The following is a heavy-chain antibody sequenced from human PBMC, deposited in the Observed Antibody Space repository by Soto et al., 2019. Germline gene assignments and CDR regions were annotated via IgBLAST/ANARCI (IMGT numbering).Heavy chain of an antibody. J-gene: IGHJ4*02. CDR1: GGSISSSSYY. Sequence: SETLSLPCTVSGGSISSSSYYWGWIRQPPGKGLEWIGSIYYSGSTYYNPSLKSRVTISVDTSKNHFSLKLSSVTPADTAGYYCASIFPGYCSGGNCYHIWVDAGGPGSLVSVS. CDR2: IYYSGST. V-gene: IGHV4-39*02. D-gene: IGHD2-15*01. CDR3: ASIFPGYCSGGNCYHIWVDA.